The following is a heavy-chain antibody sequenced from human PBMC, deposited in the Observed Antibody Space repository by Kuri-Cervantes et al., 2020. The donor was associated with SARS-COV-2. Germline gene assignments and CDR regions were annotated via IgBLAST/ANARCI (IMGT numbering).Heavy chain of an antibody. V-gene: IGHV3-48*03. Sequence: GESLKLSCAASGFTFSSYEMNWVRQAPGKGLEWVSHISSSCSTLYYADSLKGRFTISRDNAKNSLFLQMNSLRAGDTAVYYCGIDGDHWDFDYWGQGTLVTVSS. CDR3: GIDGDHWDFDY. J-gene: IGHJ4*02. CDR1: GFTFSSYE. D-gene: IGHD7-27*01. CDR2: ISSSCSTL.